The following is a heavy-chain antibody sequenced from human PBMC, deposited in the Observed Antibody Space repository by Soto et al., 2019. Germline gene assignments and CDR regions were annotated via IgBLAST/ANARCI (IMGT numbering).Heavy chain of an antibody. CDR1: GYSFTSYW. V-gene: IGHV5-10-1*01. Sequence: LKISCKGSGYSFTSYWISWVRQMPGKGLEWVGRIDPSDSYTNYSPSFQGHVTISADKSISTAYLQWSSLKASDTAMYYCARQPRDSTIFGVVPYYYGMDVWGQGTTVTVSS. CDR2: IDPSDSYT. CDR3: ARQPRDSTIFGVVPYYYGMDV. J-gene: IGHJ6*02. D-gene: IGHD3-3*01.